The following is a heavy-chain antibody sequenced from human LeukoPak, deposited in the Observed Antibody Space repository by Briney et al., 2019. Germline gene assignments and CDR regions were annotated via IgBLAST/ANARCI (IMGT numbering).Heavy chain of an antibody. D-gene: IGHD6-13*01. V-gene: IGHV3-74*01. J-gene: IGHJ3*02. CDR1: GFTFSSNW. Sequence: GGSLRLSCAASGFTFSSNWMHWVRQAPGKGLVWVSRIISNENSATYADSVKGRFTISRDNAKNTLYLQTNSLRAEDTAVYYCVRGGIASAFDIWGQGTMVTVSS. CDR2: IISNENSA. CDR3: VRGGIASAFDI.